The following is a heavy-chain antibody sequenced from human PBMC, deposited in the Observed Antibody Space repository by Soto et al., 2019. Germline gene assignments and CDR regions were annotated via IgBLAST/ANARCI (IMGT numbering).Heavy chain of an antibody. V-gene: IGHV1-69*13. CDR1: GGTFSSYA. D-gene: IGHD2-8*01. Sequence: GASVKVSCKASGGTFSSYAISWVRQAPGQGLEWMGGIIPIFGTANYAQKFQGRVTITADESTSTAYMELSSLRSEDTAVYYCARADGILYYSNWFDPWGQGTLVTVSS. J-gene: IGHJ5*02. CDR3: ARADGILYYSNWFDP. CDR2: IIPIFGTA.